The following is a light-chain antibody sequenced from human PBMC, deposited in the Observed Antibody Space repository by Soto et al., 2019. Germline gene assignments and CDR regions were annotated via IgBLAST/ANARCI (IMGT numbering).Light chain of an antibody. J-gene: IGKJ1*01. CDR3: HQNSITPWT. V-gene: IGKV1-39*01. Sequence: DIQMTQFPSSLSASVGDRVTIICRASQNIDIYLNWYQQKPGKAPKVLIYAASNLESGVSCRFSGTGSGTEFTLTISSLQPEDFATYYCHQNSITPWTFGQGTKVEIK. CDR1: QNIDIY. CDR2: AAS.